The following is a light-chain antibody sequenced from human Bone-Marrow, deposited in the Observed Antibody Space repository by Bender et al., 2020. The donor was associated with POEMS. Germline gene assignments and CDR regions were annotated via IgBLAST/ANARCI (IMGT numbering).Light chain of an antibody. V-gene: IGLV2-8*01. CDR1: SSDIGYFNY. CDR2: AVN. CDR3: GTWDSSLSADFWV. Sequence: QSALTQPPSASGSPGQSVTISCTGTSSDIGYFNYVSWYQQHPGKAPKLIISAVNQRPSGVPDRFSGSKSGTSATLGITGLQTGDEADYYCGTWDSSLSADFWVFGGGTKLTVL. J-gene: IGLJ3*02.